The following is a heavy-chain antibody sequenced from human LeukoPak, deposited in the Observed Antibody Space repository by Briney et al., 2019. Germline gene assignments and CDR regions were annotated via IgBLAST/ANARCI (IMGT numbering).Heavy chain of an antibody. CDR3: ARVFGVADAFPLDY. Sequence: NPSETLSLTCTVSGGSISNTNYYWAWIRQPPGKGLEWIGSIYYSGSTYYNPSLKSRVTISVDTSKNQFSLKLSSVTAADTAVYYCARVFGVADAFPLDYWGQGTLATVSS. D-gene: IGHD6-19*01. V-gene: IGHV4-39*07. CDR2: IYYSGST. J-gene: IGHJ4*02. CDR1: GGSISNTNYY.